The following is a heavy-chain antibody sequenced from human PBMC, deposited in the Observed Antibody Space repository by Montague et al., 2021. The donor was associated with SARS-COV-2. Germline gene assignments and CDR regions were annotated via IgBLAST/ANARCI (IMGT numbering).Heavy chain of an antibody. D-gene: IGHD6-25*01. Sequence: SETLSLTCTVSDSSINNYYWSWIRQPPGKGLECIGRMFSSGTTTYNPSLKSRVTISVDRSKNQFSLRLTSVTAADTALYHCARGGGRSAASYYYGMDVWGQGTTVTVSS. J-gene: IGHJ6*02. V-gene: IGHV4-4*07. CDR1: DSSINNYY. CDR2: MFSSGTT. CDR3: ARGGGRSAASYYYGMDV.